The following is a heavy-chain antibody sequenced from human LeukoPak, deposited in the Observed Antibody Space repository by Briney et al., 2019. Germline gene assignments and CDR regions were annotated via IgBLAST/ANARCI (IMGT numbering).Heavy chain of an antibody. J-gene: IGHJ5*02. Sequence: PSETLSLTCAVSGYSISSGYYWGWIRQPPGKGLEWIGSIYHSGSTYYNPSLKSRVTISVDTSKNQFSLKLSSVTAADMAVYYCARQDIVLMVFAGDSFDPWGQGTLVTVSS. D-gene: IGHD2-8*01. CDR2: IYHSGST. CDR1: GYSISSGYY. CDR3: ARQDIVLMVFAGDSFDP. V-gene: IGHV4-38-2*01.